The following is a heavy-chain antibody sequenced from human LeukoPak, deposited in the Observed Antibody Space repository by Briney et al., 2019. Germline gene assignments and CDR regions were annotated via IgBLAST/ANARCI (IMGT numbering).Heavy chain of an antibody. J-gene: IGHJ3*02. Sequence: GGSLRLSCAASGFTFSRYSMNWVRQAPGKGLEWVSSISTSSSYIYYADSVQGRFTISRDNAKNSLYLQMDSLRAEDTAVYYCARDRGANYDYIWGSHAFDIWGQGTMVTVSS. D-gene: IGHD3-16*01. CDR3: ARDRGANYDYIWGSHAFDI. CDR2: ISTSSSYI. V-gene: IGHV3-21*01. CDR1: GFTFSRYS.